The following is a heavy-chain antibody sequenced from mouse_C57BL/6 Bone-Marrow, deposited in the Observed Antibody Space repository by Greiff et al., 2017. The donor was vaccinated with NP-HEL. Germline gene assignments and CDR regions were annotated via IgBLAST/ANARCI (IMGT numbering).Heavy chain of an antibody. V-gene: IGHV1-64*01. J-gene: IGHJ2*01. Sequence: VQLQQSGAELVKPGASVKLSCKASGYTFTSYWMHWVKQRPGQGLEWIGMIHPNSGSTNYYEKFKSKATLTVDKSSSTAYMQLSSLTSEDSAVYYCARPIYYDYPDYWGQGTTLTVSS. CDR1: GYTFTSYW. D-gene: IGHD2-4*01. CDR2: IHPNSGST. CDR3: ARPIYYDYPDY.